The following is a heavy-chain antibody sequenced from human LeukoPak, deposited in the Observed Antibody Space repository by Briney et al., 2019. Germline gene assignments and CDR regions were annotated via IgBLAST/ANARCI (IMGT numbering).Heavy chain of an antibody. CDR3: ARRSDDSSGYYVY. D-gene: IGHD3-22*01. V-gene: IGHV4-59*08. Sequence: SETLSLTCTVSGGSISSYYWSWIRQPPGRGLEWIGYIRYSGSTDYNPSLKSRVTISVDTSKNQFSLKLNSVTAADTAVYYCARRSDDSSGYYVYWGQGTLVTVSS. J-gene: IGHJ4*02. CDR1: GGSISSYY. CDR2: IRYSGST.